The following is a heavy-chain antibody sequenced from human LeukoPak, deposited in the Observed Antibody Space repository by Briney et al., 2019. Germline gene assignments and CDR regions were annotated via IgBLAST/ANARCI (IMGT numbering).Heavy chain of an antibody. Sequence: KPSETLSLTCAVYGGSFSGYYWSWIRQPPGKGLEWIGEINHSGSTNYNPSLKSRVTISVDTSKNQFSLKLSSVTAADTAVYYCARGGVVYAKPYYFDYWGQGTLVTVSS. CDR3: ARGGVVYAKPYYFDY. CDR1: GGSFSGYY. D-gene: IGHD2-8*02. CDR2: INHSGST. J-gene: IGHJ4*02. V-gene: IGHV4-34*01.